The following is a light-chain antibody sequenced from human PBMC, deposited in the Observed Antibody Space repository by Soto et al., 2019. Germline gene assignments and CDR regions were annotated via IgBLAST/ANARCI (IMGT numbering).Light chain of an antibody. CDR1: QSVQSF. CDR2: LAS. Sequence: DIQMTQFPSTLSASVGDAVTITCRASQSVQSFLAWYQQKPGKAPKLLIYLASRLESGVPSRFSGSGSGTEFTLTISRLQPDDFATYFCQQYNSHSFYTFGQGTKLGV. J-gene: IGKJ2*01. V-gene: IGKV1-5*03. CDR3: QQYNSHSFYT.